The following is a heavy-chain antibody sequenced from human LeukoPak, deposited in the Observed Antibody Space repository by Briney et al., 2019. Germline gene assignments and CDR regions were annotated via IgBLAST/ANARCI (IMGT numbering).Heavy chain of an antibody. V-gene: IGHV3-74*01. J-gene: IGHJ4*02. CDR3: ARDSVLGDTAMAVDY. Sequence: GGSLRLSCAASGFTFSSYWMHWVRQAPGKGLVWVSRINSDGSSTSYADSVKGRFTISRDNAKNTLYLQTNSLRAEDTAVYYCARDSVLGDTAMAVDYWGQGTLVTVSS. CDR2: INSDGSST. CDR1: GFTFSSYW. D-gene: IGHD5-18*01.